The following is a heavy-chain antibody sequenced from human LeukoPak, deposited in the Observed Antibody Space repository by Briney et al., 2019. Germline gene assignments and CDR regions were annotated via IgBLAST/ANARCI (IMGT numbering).Heavy chain of an antibody. CDR3: AKEGDWNLDY. Sequence: PGGSLRLSRVASDFNFRSNWMDWVRQAPGKGLEWVANIKGDGSEKNYVDSVKGRFSISRDNAKNSLYLEMNSLRAEDTGVYYCAKEGDWNLDYWGQGALVTVSS. V-gene: IGHV3-7*04. J-gene: IGHJ4*02. CDR2: IKGDGSEK. D-gene: IGHD1-1*01. CDR1: DFNFRSNW.